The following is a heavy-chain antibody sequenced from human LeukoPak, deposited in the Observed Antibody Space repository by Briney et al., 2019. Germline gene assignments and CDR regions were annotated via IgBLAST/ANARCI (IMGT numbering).Heavy chain of an antibody. Sequence: ASVKVSCKASGYTFTSYGISWVRQAPGQGLEWMGWISAYNGNTNYAQKLQGRVTMTTDTSTSTAYMELRSLRSDDTAVYYCARVRYCSGGSCYRIERDYYYYYMDVWGKGTTVTVSS. CDR3: ARVRYCSGGSCYRIERDYYYYYMDV. D-gene: IGHD2-15*01. CDR1: GYTFTSYG. J-gene: IGHJ6*03. V-gene: IGHV1-18*01. CDR2: ISAYNGNT.